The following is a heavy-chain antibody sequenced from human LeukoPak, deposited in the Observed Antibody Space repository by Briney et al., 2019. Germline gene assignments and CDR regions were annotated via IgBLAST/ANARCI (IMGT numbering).Heavy chain of an antibody. V-gene: IGHV4-59*08. CDR1: GGSISSYY. D-gene: IGHD3-16*01. Sequence: SETLSLTCTVSGGSISSYYWSWIRQPPGKGLEWIGYIYYSGSTNYNPSLKSRVTISVDTSKNQFSLKLSSVTAADTAVYYCARVPIATFGVPRGDYFDYWGQGTLVTVSS. J-gene: IGHJ4*02. CDR2: IYYSGST. CDR3: ARVPIATFGVPRGDYFDY.